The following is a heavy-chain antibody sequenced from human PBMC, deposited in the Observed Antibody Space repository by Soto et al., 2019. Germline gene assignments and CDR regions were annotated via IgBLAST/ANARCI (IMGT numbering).Heavy chain of an antibody. Sequence: DVQLLESGGGLVQPGGSLRLSCAASGFTFRSYAMSWVRQAPGKGLEWGSGISGSGISTHYADSVKGRFTVSRDNSKNTIYLQMNSLRAEDTAVYNCAKEPVGPDWYFDLWGRGTLVTVSS. V-gene: IGHV3-23*01. CDR3: AKEPVGPDWYFDL. J-gene: IGHJ2*01. CDR2: ISGSGIST. CDR1: GFTFRSYA.